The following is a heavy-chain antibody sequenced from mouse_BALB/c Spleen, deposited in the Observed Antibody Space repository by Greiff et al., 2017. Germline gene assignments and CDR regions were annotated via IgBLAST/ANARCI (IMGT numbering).Heavy chain of an antibody. CDR3: ARGPPTMITTGAFDY. D-gene: IGHD2-4*01. J-gene: IGHJ2*01. CDR2: ISSGGST. V-gene: IGHV5-6-5*01. CDR1: GFTFSSYA. Sequence: EVQGVESGGGLVKPGGSLKLSCAASGFTFSSYAMSWVRQTPEKRLEWVASISSGGSTYYPDSVKGRFTISRDNARNILYLQMSSLRSEDTAMYYCARGPPTMITTGAFDYWGQGTTLTVSS.